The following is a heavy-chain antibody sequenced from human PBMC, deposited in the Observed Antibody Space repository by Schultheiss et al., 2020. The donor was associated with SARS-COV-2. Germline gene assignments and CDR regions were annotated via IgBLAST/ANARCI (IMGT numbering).Heavy chain of an antibody. CDR3: ARVGNSVALGAFDI. CDR1: GGSFSGYY. Sequence: SQTLSLTCAVYGGSFSGYYWGWIRQPPGKGLEWIGSIYYSGSTNYNPSLKSRVTISVDTSKNQFSLKLSSVTAADTAVYYCARVGNSVALGAFDIWGQGTMVTVSS. CDR2: IYYSGST. V-gene: IGHV4-34*01. D-gene: IGHD4-23*01. J-gene: IGHJ3*02.